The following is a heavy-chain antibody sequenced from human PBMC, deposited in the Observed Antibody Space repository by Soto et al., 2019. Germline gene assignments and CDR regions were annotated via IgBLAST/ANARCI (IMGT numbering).Heavy chain of an antibody. D-gene: IGHD3-3*01. CDR3: ARGGFGPAFDY. CDR2: INHSGST. Sequence: QVQLQQWGAGLLKPSGTLSLTCAVYGGSFSGYYWSWIRQPPGKGLEWIGEINHSGSTNYNPSLKSRVTISVDTSKNQFSLKLSSVTAADTAVYYCARGGFGPAFDYWGQGTLVTVSS. V-gene: IGHV4-34*01. J-gene: IGHJ4*02. CDR1: GGSFSGYY.